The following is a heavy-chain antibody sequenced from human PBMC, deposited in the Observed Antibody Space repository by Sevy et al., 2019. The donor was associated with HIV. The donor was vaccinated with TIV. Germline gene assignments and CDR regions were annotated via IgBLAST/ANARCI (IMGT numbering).Heavy chain of an antibody. V-gene: IGHV5-51*01. CDR2: IYPGDSDT. CDR3: ARCGRDGYNTLNNYYYYYYMDV. CDR1: GYSFTSYW. J-gene: IGHJ6*03. D-gene: IGHD5-12*01. Sequence: GESLKISCKGSGYSFTSYWIGWVRQMPGKGLEWMGIIYPGDSDTRYSPSFQAQVTISADKSISTAYLQWSSLKASDTAMYYCARCGRDGYNTLNNYYYYYYMDVWGKGTTVTVSS.